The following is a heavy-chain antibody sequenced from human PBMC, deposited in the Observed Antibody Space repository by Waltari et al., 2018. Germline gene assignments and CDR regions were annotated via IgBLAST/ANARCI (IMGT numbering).Heavy chain of an antibody. CDR1: GFTFSSYA. CDR3: AKDRSLTSWFDP. J-gene: IGHJ5*02. V-gene: IGHV3-23*01. Sequence: EVQLLESGGGLVQPGGSLRLSCAASGFTFSSYAMSWVRQAPGKGLEWVSAISGSGGSTYYADSVKGRFTISRDKSKNTLYLQMNSLRAEDTAVYYCAKDRSLTSWFDPWGQGTLVTVSS. CDR2: ISGSGGST.